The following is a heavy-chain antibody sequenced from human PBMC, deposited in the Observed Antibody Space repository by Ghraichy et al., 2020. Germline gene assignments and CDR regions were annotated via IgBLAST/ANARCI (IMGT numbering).Heavy chain of an antibody. CDR3: ARGGRSYVYYFDY. CDR2: IYYSGST. V-gene: IGHV4-59*01. J-gene: IGHJ4*02. D-gene: IGHD1-26*01. Sequence: GSLRLSCTVSGGSISSYYWSWIRQPPGKGLEWIGYIYYSGSTNYNPSLKSRVTLSVDTSKNQFSLKLSSVTAADTAVYYCARGGRSYVYYFDYWGQGTLVTVSS. CDR1: GGSISSYY.